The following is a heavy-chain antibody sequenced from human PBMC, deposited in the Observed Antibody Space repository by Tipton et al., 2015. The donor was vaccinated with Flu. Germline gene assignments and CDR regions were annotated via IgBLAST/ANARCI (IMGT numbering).Heavy chain of an antibody. D-gene: IGHD3-22*01. CDR2: IYYSGST. CDR1: GGSISSYY. J-gene: IGHJ5*02. V-gene: IGHV4-59*01. Sequence: GLVKPSETLSLTCTVSGGSISSYYWSWIRQPPGKGLEWIGYIYYSGSTNYNPSLKSRVTISVDTSKNQFSLKLSSVTAADTAVYYCARDSGDSSGYYSEVWFDPWGQGTLVTVSS. CDR3: ARDSGDSSGYYSEVWFDP.